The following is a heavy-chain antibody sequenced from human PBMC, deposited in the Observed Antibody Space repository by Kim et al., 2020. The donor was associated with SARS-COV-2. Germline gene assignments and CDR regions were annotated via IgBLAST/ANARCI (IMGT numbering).Heavy chain of an antibody. CDR2: IKQDGSEK. J-gene: IGHJ3*02. D-gene: IGHD3-10*01. CDR1: GFTFSDW. CDR3: ARLPFSVRGGHDGFDI. V-gene: IGHV3-7*01. Sequence: GGSLRLSCAASGFTFSDWMSWVRQAPGKGLEWVANIKQDGSEKYYVDSVKGRFTISRDNAKNSLYLQMNSLRAEDTAVYYCARLPFSVRGGHDGFDIWG.